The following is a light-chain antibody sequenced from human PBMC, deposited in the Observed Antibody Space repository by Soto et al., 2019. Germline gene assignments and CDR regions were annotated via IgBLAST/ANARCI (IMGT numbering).Light chain of an antibody. Sequence: DIRLTQSPSFLSASVGDRVTITCRASQGISSYLAWYQQKPGKAPKLLIYAASTLQSGVPSRFSGSGSGTEFTLTISSLQPEDFATYYCQQFKSYSYTFGQGTKLEIK. V-gene: IGKV1-9*01. CDR3: QQFKSYSYT. CDR2: AAS. J-gene: IGKJ2*01. CDR1: QGISSY.